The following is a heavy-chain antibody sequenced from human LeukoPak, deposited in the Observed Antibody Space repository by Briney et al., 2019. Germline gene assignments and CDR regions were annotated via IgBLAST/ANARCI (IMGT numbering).Heavy chain of an antibody. CDR2: MNPNSGNT. D-gene: IGHD4-17*01. V-gene: IGHV1-8*02. J-gene: IGHJ5*02. CDR1: GGTFSSYT. CDR3: ARETVTSLGDWFDP. Sequence: ASVKVSCKASGGTFSSYTINWVRQATGQGLEWMGWMNPNSGNTGYAQKFQGRVTMTRNTSISTAYMELSSLRSEDTAVYYCARETVTSLGDWFDPWGQGTLVTVSS.